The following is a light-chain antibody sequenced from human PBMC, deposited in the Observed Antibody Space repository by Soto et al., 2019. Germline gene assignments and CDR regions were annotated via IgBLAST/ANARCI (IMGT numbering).Light chain of an antibody. CDR3: QHYNNWPPWT. CDR1: QRVSIN. J-gene: IGKJ1*01. Sequence: EIVMTQSPATLSVSPGERATLSCRASQRVSINLAWYQQKPGQAPRLLIYGASTRAIGIPARFSGSGSGTEFTLTISSLQSEDFAVYYCQHYNNWPPWTFGQGTKVEIK. V-gene: IGKV3-15*01. CDR2: GAS.